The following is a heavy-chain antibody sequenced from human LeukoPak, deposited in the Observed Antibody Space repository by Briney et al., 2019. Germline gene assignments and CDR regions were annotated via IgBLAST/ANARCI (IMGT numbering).Heavy chain of an antibody. CDR3: AGYSSPNFDY. Sequence: GGSLRLSCAASGFTFSSYWMSWVRQAPGKGLEWVSVIYSGGSTYYADSVKGRFTISRDNSKNTLYLQMNSLRAEDTAVYYCAGYSSPNFDYWGQGTLVTVSS. CDR2: IYSGGST. CDR1: GFTFSSYW. V-gene: IGHV3-66*01. J-gene: IGHJ4*02. D-gene: IGHD6-13*01.